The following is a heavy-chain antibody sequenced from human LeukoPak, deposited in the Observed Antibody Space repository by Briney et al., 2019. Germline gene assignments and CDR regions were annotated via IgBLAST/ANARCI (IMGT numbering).Heavy chain of an antibody. Sequence: GSLRLSYAASGFTFSSYSMNWVRQAPGKGLEWVSSISSSSSYIYYADSVKGRFTISRDNPKSSVYLQMSSLRAEDTAVYYCLVTTRSRGFDYWGQGTLVTVSS. CDR2: ISSSSSYI. D-gene: IGHD1/OR15-1a*01. CDR1: GFTFSSYS. CDR3: LVTTRSRGFDY. J-gene: IGHJ4*02. V-gene: IGHV3-21*01.